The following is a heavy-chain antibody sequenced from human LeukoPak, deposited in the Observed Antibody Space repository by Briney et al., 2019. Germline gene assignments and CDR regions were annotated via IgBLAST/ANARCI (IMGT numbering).Heavy chain of an antibody. J-gene: IGHJ3*02. V-gene: IGHV4-34*01. CDR1: GGSFSGYY. Sequence: SETLSLTCAVYGGSFSGYYWSWIRQPPRKGREWVGETNHSGNTYYNPSLKSRVTMSLDTSKNQFSLKLTSVTAADTAVYYCARVRAGPPPKRAFDIWGEGTLVTVSS. CDR3: ARVRAGPPPKRAFDI. CDR2: TNHSGNT. D-gene: IGHD6-19*01.